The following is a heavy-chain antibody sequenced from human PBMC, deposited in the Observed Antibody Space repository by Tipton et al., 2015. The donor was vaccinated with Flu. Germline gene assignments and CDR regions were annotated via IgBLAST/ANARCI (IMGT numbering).Heavy chain of an antibody. CDR2: IRAKIYGATT. J-gene: IGHJ4*02. CDR1: GFTVSSNY. V-gene: IGHV3-49*04. Sequence: QLVQSGGGLIQRGGSLRLSCVVSGFTVSSNYMTWVRQAPGKGLEFISFIRAKIYGATTDYAASVKGRFTISRDDSKSVAYLGMNSLTTEDTAVYYCTTDRWTTGDYWGQGTLVTVSS. CDR3: TTDRWTTGDY. D-gene: IGHD4-17*01.